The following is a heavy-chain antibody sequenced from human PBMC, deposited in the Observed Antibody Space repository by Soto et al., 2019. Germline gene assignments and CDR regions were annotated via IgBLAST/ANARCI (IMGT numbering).Heavy chain of an antibody. CDR1: GFTFSGSA. D-gene: IGHD2-2*01. Sequence: HPGWSLGLSCAASGFTFSGSAMHWVRQPPDKWLEWVAVTSWDGNNKYYADSVKGRFTISRDNSKNTLYLQMNSLRAEDMAVYYCAKVVVPAGMVNYYYGMDVWGQGTTVTVSS. V-gene: IGHV3-30*04. J-gene: IGHJ6*02. CDR3: AKVVVPAGMVNYYYGMDV. CDR2: TSWDGNNK.